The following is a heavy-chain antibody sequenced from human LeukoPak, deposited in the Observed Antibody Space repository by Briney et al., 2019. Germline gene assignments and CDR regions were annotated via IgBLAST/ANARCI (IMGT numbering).Heavy chain of an antibody. Sequence: GGSLRLSCAASGFTFSDYYMSWIRQAPGKGLEWVSYISSSGSTIYYADSVKGRFTISRDNAKNSLYLQMNSLRAEDTAVYYCARPQWAMIVDAFDIWGQGTMVTVSS. J-gene: IGHJ3*02. V-gene: IGHV3-11*01. CDR2: ISSSGSTI. CDR1: GFTFSDYY. CDR3: ARPQWAMIVDAFDI. D-gene: IGHD3-22*01.